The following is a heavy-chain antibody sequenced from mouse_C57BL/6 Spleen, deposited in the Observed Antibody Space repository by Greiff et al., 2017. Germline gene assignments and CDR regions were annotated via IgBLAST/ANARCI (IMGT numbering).Heavy chain of an antibody. D-gene: IGHD6-1*01. V-gene: IGHV1-19*01. J-gene: IGHJ2*01. Sequence: EVQLQQSGPVLVKPGASVKMSCKASGYTFTDYYMNWVKQSHGKSLEWIGVINPYNGGTSYNQKFKGKATLTVDKSSSTAFMELNSLTSEDSAVFFCARGPPAGQNYLGQRPTLPVSS. CDR1: GYTFTDYY. CDR3: ARGPPAGQNY. CDR2: INPYNGGT.